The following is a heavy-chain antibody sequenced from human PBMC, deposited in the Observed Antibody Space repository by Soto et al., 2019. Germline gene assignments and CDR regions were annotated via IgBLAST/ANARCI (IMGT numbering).Heavy chain of an antibody. D-gene: IGHD4-17*01. CDR3: ARATTHYYFDS. CDR2: INPNSGGT. V-gene: IGHV1-2*04. CDR1: GYTFTGYY. Sequence: ASVKVSCKASGYTFTGYYMHWVRQAPGQGLEWMGWINPNSGGTNYAQKFQGWVTMTRDTSISTAYMELSRLRSDGTAVYYCARATTHYYFDSWGQGTLVTVSS. J-gene: IGHJ4*02.